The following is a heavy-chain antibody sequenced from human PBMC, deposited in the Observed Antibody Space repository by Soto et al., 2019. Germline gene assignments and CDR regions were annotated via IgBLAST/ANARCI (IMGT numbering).Heavy chain of an antibody. V-gene: IGHV1-8*01. CDR2: MNPNSGNT. D-gene: IGHD3-22*01. CDR3: ASGFYDSSGYYSDAFDI. J-gene: IGHJ3*02. Sequence: ASVKVSCKASGYTFTSYDINWVRQATGQGLEWMGWMNPNSGNTGYAQKFQGRVTMTRNTSISAAYMELSSLRSEDTAVYYCASGFYDSSGYYSDAFDIWGQGTMVTVSS. CDR1: GYTFTSYD.